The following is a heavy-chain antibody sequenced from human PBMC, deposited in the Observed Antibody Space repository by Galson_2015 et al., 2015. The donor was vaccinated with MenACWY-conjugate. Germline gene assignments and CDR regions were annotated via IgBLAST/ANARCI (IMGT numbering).Heavy chain of an antibody. Sequence: SVKVSCKASGYTFSSFAVHWVRQAPGQRLERMGWINVGNGNTEYSQRFQGRVTITRDTSAKIVYMELSSLTSEDTAVYHCASELRGGLSGIRSYYYYAMDGWRHGTTLSVSS. CDR2: INVGNGNT. D-gene: IGHD5-12*01. J-gene: IGHJ6*02. V-gene: IGHV1-3*01. CDR1: GYTFSSFA. CDR3: ASELRGGLSGIRSYYYYAMDG.